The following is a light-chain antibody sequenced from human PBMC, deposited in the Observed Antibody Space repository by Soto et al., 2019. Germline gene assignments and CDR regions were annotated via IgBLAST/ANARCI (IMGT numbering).Light chain of an antibody. J-gene: IGKJ4*01. Sequence: EVVMTQSPANLSMKPGEGATLSCRASQGIGDTLAWYQHKPGQTPRLLIYDTSTRATGVPARFSGSRSGTEFTLTINSLQSEDFAVYYCPRYNNWPLTFGGGSKVDIK. CDR1: QGIGDT. CDR2: DTS. CDR3: PRYNNWPLT. V-gene: IGKV3-15*01.